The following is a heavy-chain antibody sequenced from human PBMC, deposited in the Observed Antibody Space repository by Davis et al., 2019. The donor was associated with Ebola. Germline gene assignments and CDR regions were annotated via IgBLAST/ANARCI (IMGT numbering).Heavy chain of an antibody. D-gene: IGHD6-13*01. Sequence: ASVKVSCKASGYTFTGYYMHWVRQAPGQGLEWMGWINPNSGGTNYAQKFQGRVTMTRDTSISTAYMELSRLRSDDTAVYYCARDKEKPSSSWYGNWFDPWGQGTLVTVSS. J-gene: IGHJ5*02. V-gene: IGHV1-2*02. CDR1: GYTFTGYY. CDR3: ARDKEKPSSSWYGNWFDP. CDR2: INPNSGGT.